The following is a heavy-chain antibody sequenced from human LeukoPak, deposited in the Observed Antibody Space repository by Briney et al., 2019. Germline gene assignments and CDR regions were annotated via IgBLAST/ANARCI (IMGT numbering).Heavy chain of an antibody. V-gene: IGHV4-61*02. D-gene: IGHD5-24*01. CDR3: AVEMATIDAFDI. CDR2: IYTSGST. Sequence: SQTLSLTCTVSGGSITSGSYYWSWIRQPAGKGLEWIGRIYTSGSTNYNPSRKSRVTISVDTSKNQFSLKLSSVTAADTAVYYCAVEMATIDAFDIWGQGTMVTVSS. CDR1: GGSITSGSYY. J-gene: IGHJ3*02.